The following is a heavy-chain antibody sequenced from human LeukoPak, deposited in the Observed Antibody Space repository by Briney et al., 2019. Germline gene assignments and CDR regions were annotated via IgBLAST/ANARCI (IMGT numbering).Heavy chain of an antibody. CDR3: VRYYYDSSGYLIDY. J-gene: IGHJ4*02. Sequence: GQPLKISCKGSGYRFTSYWIAWVRQMPVKGLEWVGIIYPGDSDTRYSPSFQGQVTISADKSISTAYLQWSSLKASDTAMYYCVRYYYDSSGYLIDYWGQGTLVTVSS. D-gene: IGHD3-22*01. V-gene: IGHV5-51*01. CDR2: IYPGDSDT. CDR1: GYRFTSYW.